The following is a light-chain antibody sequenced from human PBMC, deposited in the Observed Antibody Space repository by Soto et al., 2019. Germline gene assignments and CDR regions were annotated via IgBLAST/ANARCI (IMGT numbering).Light chain of an antibody. Sequence: EIEMTQSPATLSVSPGEGATLSCRASQSVRTKLAWYQQKAGQAPRLLIYGASTRATGIPDRFSGSGSGTQYTLTISSLQSEDFAVYYCQQYNSWPQITFGQGTRLVIK. J-gene: IGKJ5*01. CDR3: QQYNSWPQIT. V-gene: IGKV3-15*01. CDR1: QSVRTK. CDR2: GAS.